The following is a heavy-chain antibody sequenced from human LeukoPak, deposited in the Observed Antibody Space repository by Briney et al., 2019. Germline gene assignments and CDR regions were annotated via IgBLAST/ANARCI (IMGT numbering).Heavy chain of an antibody. CDR1: EFTFSAAW. V-gene: IGHV3-21*01. CDR2: ISSSSSYI. Sequence: GGSLRLSCAVSEFTFSAAWMSWVRQAPGKGLEWVSSISSSSSYIYYADSVKGRFTISRDNAKNSLYLQMNSLRAEDTAVYYCARNRRTGIAVAAPAYYFDYWGQGTLVTVSS. D-gene: IGHD6-19*01. J-gene: IGHJ4*02. CDR3: ARNRRTGIAVAAPAYYFDY.